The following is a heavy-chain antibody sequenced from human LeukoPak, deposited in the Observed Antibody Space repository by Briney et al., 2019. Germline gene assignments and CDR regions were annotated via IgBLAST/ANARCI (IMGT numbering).Heavy chain of an antibody. CDR2: INWNGGST. CDR3: ARDSGYSSSWAFDY. D-gene: IGHD6-13*01. J-gene: IGHJ4*02. V-gene: IGHV3-20*04. CDR1: GFTFDDYG. Sequence: GGSLRLSCAASGFTFDDYGMSWVRQAPGKGLERVSGINWNGGSTGYADSVKGRFTISRDNAKNSLYLQMNSLRAEDTAVYYCARDSGYSSSWAFDYWGQGTLVTVSS.